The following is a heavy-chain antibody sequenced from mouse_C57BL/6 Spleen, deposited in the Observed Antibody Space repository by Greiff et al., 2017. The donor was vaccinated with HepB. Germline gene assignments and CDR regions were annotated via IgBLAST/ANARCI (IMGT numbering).Heavy chain of an antibody. Sequence: LQESGAELVRPGSSVKLSCKASGYTFTSYWMHWVKQRPIQGLEWIGNIDTSDSATHYNQKFKDKATLTVDKSSSTAYMQLSSLTSEDTAVYYVARFYGGYYGWFAYWGQGTLVTVSA. CDR1: GYTFTSYW. D-gene: IGHD2-3*01. V-gene: IGHV1-52*01. CDR3: ARFYGGYYGWFAY. CDR2: IDTSDSAT. J-gene: IGHJ3*01.